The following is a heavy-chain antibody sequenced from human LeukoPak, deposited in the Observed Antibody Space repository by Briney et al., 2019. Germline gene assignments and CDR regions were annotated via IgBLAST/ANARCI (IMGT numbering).Heavy chain of an antibody. V-gene: IGHV4-38-2*01. D-gene: IGHD2/OR15-2a*01. J-gene: IGHJ3*02. Sequence: SETLSLXCAVSGYSSSSGYYWGWIPQPPGKGLEWIGSIYHSGSTYYNPSLKSRVTISVDTSKNQFSLKLSSVTAADTAVYYCARRNPAFDIWGQGTMVTVSS. CDR3: ARRNPAFDI. CDR1: GYSSSSGYY. CDR2: IYHSGST.